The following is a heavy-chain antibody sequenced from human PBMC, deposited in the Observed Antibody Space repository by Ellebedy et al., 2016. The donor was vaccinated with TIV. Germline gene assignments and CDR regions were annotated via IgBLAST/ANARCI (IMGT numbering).Heavy chain of an antibody. CDR2: ISSSSSYI. D-gene: IGHD5-12*01. CDR3: ARQGWLRFDY. CDR1: GFTFSSYS. J-gene: IGHJ4*02. Sequence: GESLKISXAASGFTFSSYSMNWVRQAPGKGLEWVSSISSSSSYIYYADSVKGRFTISRDNSKNTLYLQMNSLRAEDTAVYYCARQGWLRFDYWGQGTLVTVSS. V-gene: IGHV3-21*04.